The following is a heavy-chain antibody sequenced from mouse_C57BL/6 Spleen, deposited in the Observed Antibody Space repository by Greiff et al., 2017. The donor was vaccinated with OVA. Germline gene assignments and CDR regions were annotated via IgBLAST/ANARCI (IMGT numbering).Heavy chain of an antibody. V-gene: IGHV3-6*01. Sequence: ESGPGLVKPSQSLSLTCSVTGYSITSGYYWNWIRQFPGNKPEWMGYISYDGSNNYNPSLKNRISITRDTSKNQFFLKLNSVTTEDTATYYCARGGSSYLDYWGQGTTLTVSS. CDR3: ARGGSSYLDY. CDR1: GYSITSGYY. CDR2: ISYDGSN. D-gene: IGHD1-1*01. J-gene: IGHJ2*01.